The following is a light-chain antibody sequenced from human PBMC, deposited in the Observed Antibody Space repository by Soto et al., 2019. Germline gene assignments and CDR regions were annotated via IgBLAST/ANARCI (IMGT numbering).Light chain of an antibody. V-gene: IGKV3-11*01. J-gene: IGKJ1*01. CDR2: DAS. Sequence: EIVLTQSPATLSLSPGERATLSCRASQSVASYLAWFQHKPGQAPRLLIYDASNRATGIPARFSGSGSGTDFTLTISSLEPEDSAVYYCQQRSSWTFGQGTKV. CDR1: QSVASY. CDR3: QQRSSWT.